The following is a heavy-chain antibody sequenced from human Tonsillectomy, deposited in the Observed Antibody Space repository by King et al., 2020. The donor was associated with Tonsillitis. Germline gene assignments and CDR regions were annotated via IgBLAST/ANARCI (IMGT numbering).Heavy chain of an antibody. CDR2: IYYSGST. J-gene: IGHJ4*02. CDR1: GGSISSYY. V-gene: IGHV4-59*01. Sequence: LQLQESGPGLVKPSETLSLTCTVSGGSISSYYWNWIRQPPGKELEWIGYIYYSGSTNYNPSLKSRVTISVDTSQNQFSLKLTSVTAAYTAVYYCARGGRDSGSPGRVDYWGQGTLVTVSS. CDR3: ARGGRDSGSPGRVDY. D-gene: IGHD1-26*01.